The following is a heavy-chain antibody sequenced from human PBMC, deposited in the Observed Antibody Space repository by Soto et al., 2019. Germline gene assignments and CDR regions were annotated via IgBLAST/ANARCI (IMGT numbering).Heavy chain of an antibody. CDR3: AVQLGGYFDY. V-gene: IGHV3-30*03. D-gene: IGHD6-6*01. Sequence: QVQLVESGGGVVQPGRSLRLSCAASGFTFSSYGMHWVRQAPGKGLEWVAVISYDGSNKYYADSVKGRFTISRDNSKNTLYLQMNSLRAEDTAVYYCAVQLGGYFDYWGQGTLVTVSS. CDR2: ISYDGSNK. CDR1: GFTFSSYG. J-gene: IGHJ4*02.